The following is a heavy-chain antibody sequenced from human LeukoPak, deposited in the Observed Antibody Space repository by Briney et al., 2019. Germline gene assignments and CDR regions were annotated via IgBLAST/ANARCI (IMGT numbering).Heavy chain of an antibody. J-gene: IGHJ5*02. CDR3: ARAPRFLEWPRPRNWFDP. V-gene: IGHV4-38-2*01. Sequence: SETLSLTCAVSGYSISSGYYWGWIRQPPVKGLEWIGSIYHSGSTYYNPSLKSRVTISVDTSKNQFSLKLSSVTAADTAVYYCARAPRFLEWPRPRNWFDPWGQGTLVTVSS. CDR2: IYHSGST. CDR1: GYSISSGYY. D-gene: IGHD3-3*01.